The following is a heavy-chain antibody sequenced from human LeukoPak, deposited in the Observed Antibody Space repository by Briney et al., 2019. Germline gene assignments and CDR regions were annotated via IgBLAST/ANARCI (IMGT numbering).Heavy chain of an antibody. CDR1: GGSISSSY. CDR3: ARDVFVVLDSGSLRYYYYGWTS. CDR2: IYSSGSI. V-gene: IGHV4-4*07. J-gene: IGHJ6*02. Sequence: SETLSLTCIVSGGSISSSYWSWIRQPAGKGLEWIGRIYSSGSINYNPSLKSRVTMSVDTSKNQLSLKVSSVTAADTAVYYCARDVFVVLDSGSLRYYYYGWTSGAKGPRSASP. D-gene: IGHD3-16*02.